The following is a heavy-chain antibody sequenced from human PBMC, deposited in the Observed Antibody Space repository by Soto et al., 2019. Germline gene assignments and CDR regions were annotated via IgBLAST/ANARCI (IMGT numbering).Heavy chain of an antibody. CDR3: ARVELRFLEGGRHFDL. CDR2: ISYDGSNK. CDR1: GFTFSHYA. V-gene: IGHV3-30-3*01. Sequence: QVQLVESGGGVVQPGRSLRVSCEVSGFTFSHYAMHWVRQAPGKGLEWVAVISYDGSNKLYAESVKGRFTISRDNSKNTSVLQTNSLRARGTAVYYCARVELRFLEGGRHFDLGGRGTLVTVSS. D-gene: IGHD3-3*01. J-gene: IGHJ2*01.